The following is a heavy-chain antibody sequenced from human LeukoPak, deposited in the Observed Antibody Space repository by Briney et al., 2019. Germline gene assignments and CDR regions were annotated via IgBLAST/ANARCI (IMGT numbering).Heavy chain of an antibody. V-gene: IGHV3-30*03. J-gene: IGHJ6*03. CDR3: ARAGELRYMDV. Sequence: GGTLRLSCAASGFTFSSYGMSWVRQAPGKGLEGVAVISYEGSNKYYADSVKDRVTISRDNDNHSQMGRLRADDTAIYYCARAGELRYMDVWGKGTAVTVSS. CDR2: ISYEGSNK. CDR1: GFTFSSYG. D-gene: IGHD3-16*01.